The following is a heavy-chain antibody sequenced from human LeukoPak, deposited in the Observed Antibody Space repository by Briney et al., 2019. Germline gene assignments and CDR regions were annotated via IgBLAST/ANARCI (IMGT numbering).Heavy chain of an antibody. Sequence: PPETLSLTCAVYGGSFSGYYWSWIRQPPGKGLEWIGEINHSGSTNYNPSLKSRVTISVDTSKNQFSLKLSSVTAADTAVYYCARRRGKVRYFDPYYYYYYMDVWGKGTTVTISS. CDR1: GGSFSGYY. D-gene: IGHD3-9*01. CDR2: INHSGST. CDR3: ARRRGKVRYFDPYYYYYYMDV. J-gene: IGHJ6*03. V-gene: IGHV4-34*01.